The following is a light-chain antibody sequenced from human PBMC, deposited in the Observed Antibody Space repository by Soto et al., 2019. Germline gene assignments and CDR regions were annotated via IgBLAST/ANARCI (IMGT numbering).Light chain of an antibody. CDR3: QQYNNWPYT. V-gene: IGKV3-15*01. CDR2: GAS. J-gene: IGKJ2*01. Sequence: EIVRTQSPATLSVSPGERPTLSSRASQSVSSNLAWYQQKPGQAPRLLISGASTRATGIPASFSGSGSGTEFTLTISRLQSEDFAVYYCQQYNNWPYTFGQGTKLEIK. CDR1: QSVSSN.